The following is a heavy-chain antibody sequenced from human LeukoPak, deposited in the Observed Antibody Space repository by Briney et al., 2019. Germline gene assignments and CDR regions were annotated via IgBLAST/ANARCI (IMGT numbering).Heavy chain of an antibody. CDR3: ARDRLAAAGTKGGAFDI. Sequence: ASVKVSCKASGYKFTSYGISWVRQAPGQGLEWMGWISAYNGNTNYAQKLQGRVTMTTDTSTSTAYMELRSLRSDDTAVYYCARDRLAAAGTKGGAFDISGQGTMVTVSS. V-gene: IGHV1-18*01. D-gene: IGHD6-13*01. CDR2: ISAYNGNT. J-gene: IGHJ3*02. CDR1: GYKFTSYG.